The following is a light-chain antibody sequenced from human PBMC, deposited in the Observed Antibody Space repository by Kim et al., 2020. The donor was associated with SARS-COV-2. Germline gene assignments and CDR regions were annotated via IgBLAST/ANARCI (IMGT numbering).Light chain of an antibody. Sequence: GDRVTSTCRASQSISNLLDWYQQKPGKAPNLLIYDASSLQSGVPSRFSGSGSGTEFTLTISSLQPDDFATYYCQQYNSYPWTFGRGTKVDIK. CDR2: DAS. CDR3: QQYNSYPWT. J-gene: IGKJ1*01. V-gene: IGKV1-5*01. CDR1: QSISNL.